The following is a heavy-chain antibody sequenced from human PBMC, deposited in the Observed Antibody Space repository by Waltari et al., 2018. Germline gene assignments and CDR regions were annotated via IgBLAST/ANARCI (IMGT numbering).Heavy chain of an antibody. CDR1: GGSFSGYY. J-gene: IGHJ2*01. D-gene: IGHD1-26*01. V-gene: IGHV4-34*01. Sequence: QVQLQQWGAGLLKPSETLSLTCAVYGGSFSGYYWSWIRQPPGKGLEWIGEINHSGSTNYNPSLKSRVTISVDTSKNQFSLKLSSVTAADTAVYYCARSPVPHSGSYRGRRRYFDLWGRGTLVTVSS. CDR3: ARSPVPHSGSYRGRRRYFDL. CDR2: INHSGST.